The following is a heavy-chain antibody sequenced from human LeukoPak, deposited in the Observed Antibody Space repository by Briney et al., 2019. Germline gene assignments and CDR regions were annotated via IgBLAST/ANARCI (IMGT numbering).Heavy chain of an antibody. J-gene: IGHJ6*03. V-gene: IGHV3-7*01. Sequence: GGSLRLSCEGFEFIFFKYWMTWVRQVPGKGLEWVANIDEDGDERYYLDSVKGRFTISRDNAKNSVYLQMNSLRPEDTAVYFCAGRRSYYYQMDVWGKGTTVIVSS. CDR2: IDEDGDER. CDR3: AGRRSYYYQMDV. CDR1: EFIFFKYW. D-gene: IGHD5-24*01.